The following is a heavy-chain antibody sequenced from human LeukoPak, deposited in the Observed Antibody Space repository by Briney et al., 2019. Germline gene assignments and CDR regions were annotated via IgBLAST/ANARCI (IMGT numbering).Heavy chain of an antibody. J-gene: IGHJ3*02. V-gene: IGHV3-30-3*01. CDR1: GFTFSSYA. Sequence: GGSLRLSCAASGFTFSSYAMHWVRQAPGKGLEWVAVISYDGSNKYYADSVKGRFTISRDNSKNTLYLQMNSLRAEDTAVYYCAMGVVRGVILDAFDIWGQGTMVTVSS. CDR3: AMGVVRGVILDAFDI. D-gene: IGHD3-10*01. CDR2: ISYDGSNK.